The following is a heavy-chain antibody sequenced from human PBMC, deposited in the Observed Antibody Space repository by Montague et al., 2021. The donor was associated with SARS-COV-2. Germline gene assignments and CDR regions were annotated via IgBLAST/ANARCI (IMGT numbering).Heavy chain of an antibody. D-gene: IGHD3-16*01. CDR1: AFTYDGFA. CDR3: TKDIRPGGADV. CDR2: IDFNSGRL. V-gene: IGHV3-9*01. J-gene: IGHJ6*02. Sequence: SLRLSCATSAFTYDGFAMHWVSCIDFNSGRLDYADSVRGRFIVSRDNAKNSLYLQMNSLRAEDTAVYYCTKDIRPGGADVWGQGTTVTVSS.